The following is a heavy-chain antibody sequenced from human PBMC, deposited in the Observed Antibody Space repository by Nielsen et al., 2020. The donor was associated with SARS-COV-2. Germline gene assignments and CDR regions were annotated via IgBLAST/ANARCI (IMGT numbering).Heavy chain of an antibody. J-gene: IGHJ4*02. D-gene: IGHD3-3*01. V-gene: IGHV3-33*01. CDR1: GFSFSSFG. CDR2: IWYDGSNK. CDR3: ARGDTYYDFWSGYPSGY. Sequence: GESLKISCAASGFSFSSFGMHWVRQAPGKGLEWVAVIWYDGSNKYYAESVEGRFTISRDKSKNTVYLQMNRLRGEDTAVYYCARGDTYYDFWSGYPSGYWGQGTLVTVSS.